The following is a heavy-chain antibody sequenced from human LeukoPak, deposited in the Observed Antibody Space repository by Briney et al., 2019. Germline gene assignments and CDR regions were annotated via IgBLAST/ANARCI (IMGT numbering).Heavy chain of an antibody. V-gene: IGHV4-59*08. D-gene: IGHD5-18*01. CDR1: GGSISSHY. CDR3: ARHAVRGYSYLDY. CDR2: IYYSGTT. J-gene: IGHJ4*02. Sequence: SETLSLTCAVSGGSISSHYWSWIRQPPGKGLEWIGFIYYSGTTKYNPSLKSRVTISADTSKNQFSLKLSSVTAADTAVYYCARHAVRGYSYLDYWGQGTLVTVSS.